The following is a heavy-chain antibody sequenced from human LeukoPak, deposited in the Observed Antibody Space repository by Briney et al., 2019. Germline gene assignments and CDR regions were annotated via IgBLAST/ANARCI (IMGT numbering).Heavy chain of an antibody. CDR1: GYSISSGYY. D-gene: IGHD2-2*01. J-gene: IGHJ3*02. Sequence: SETLSLTCTVSGYSISSGYYWGWIRQPAGKGLEWIGRIYTSGSTSYNPSLKSRVTMSVDTSKNQFSLKLSSVTAADTAVYYCARRRVLRPDGAFDIWGQGTMVTVSS. CDR3: ARRRVLRPDGAFDI. V-gene: IGHV4-4*07. CDR2: IYTSGST.